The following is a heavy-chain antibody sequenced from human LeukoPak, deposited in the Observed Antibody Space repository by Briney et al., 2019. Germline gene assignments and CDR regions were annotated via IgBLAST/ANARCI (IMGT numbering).Heavy chain of an antibody. V-gene: IGHV3-48*01. CDR3: ARDMVGYSNGPALFDS. J-gene: IGHJ4*02. Sequence: RPGGSLRRSCAASGFTFISYTMNWVRHGQGKGLEWVSYICSSSNTIYYADSVKGRFTISRDNAKNSLYLQMSSLRADDTAVYYCARDMVGYSNGPALFDSWGQGTLVTVSS. CDR1: GFTFISYT. D-gene: IGHD6-19*01. CDR2: ICSSSNTI.